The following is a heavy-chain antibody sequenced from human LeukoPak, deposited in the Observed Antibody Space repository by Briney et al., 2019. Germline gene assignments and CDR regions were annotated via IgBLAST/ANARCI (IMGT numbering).Heavy chain of an antibody. V-gene: IGHV3-48*02. D-gene: IGHD3-10*01. Sequence: GGSLRLSCAASGFTFSSYSMNWVRQAPGKGLEWVSYISSSSRTIYYADSVKGRFTISRDIAKNSLYLQMNSLRDEDTAVYYCARDQGLLWFGESIDYWGQGTLVTVSS. CDR1: GFTFSSYS. J-gene: IGHJ4*02. CDR3: ARDQGLLWFGESIDY. CDR2: ISSSSRTI.